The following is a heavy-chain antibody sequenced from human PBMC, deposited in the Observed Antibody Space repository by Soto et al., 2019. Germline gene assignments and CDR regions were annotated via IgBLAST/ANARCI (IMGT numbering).Heavy chain of an antibody. CDR2: ISACNGNT. Sequence: GASVKVSCKASGYTFISYGITWVRQAPGQGLEWMGWISACNGNTNYAQKLQGRVTMTTDTSISTAYMELSRLRSDDTAVYYCARDSGRAYGPSAFDIWGQGTMVTVSS. D-gene: IGHD1-1*01. V-gene: IGHV1-18*01. CDR3: ARDSGRAYGPSAFDI. CDR1: GYTFISYG. J-gene: IGHJ3*02.